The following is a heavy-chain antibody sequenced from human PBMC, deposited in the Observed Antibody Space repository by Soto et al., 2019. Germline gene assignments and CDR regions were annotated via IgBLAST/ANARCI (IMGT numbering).Heavy chain of an antibody. CDR3: ARPGGSGWFYFDS. D-gene: IGHD6-13*01. V-gene: IGHV4-39*02. CDR2: IYYSGST. CDR1: VESISGTIYY. Sequence: SETLFLTCIVSVESISGTIYYWGWIRQPPGKGLEWIGSIYYSGSTYYNPSLKSRVTISVDTSKNHFSLKLTSVTAADTAVYYCARPGGSGWFYFDSWGQGSQVTVSS. J-gene: IGHJ4*02.